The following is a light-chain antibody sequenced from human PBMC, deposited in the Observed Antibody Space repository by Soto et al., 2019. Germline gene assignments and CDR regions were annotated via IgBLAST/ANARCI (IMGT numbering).Light chain of an antibody. CDR1: QYINTR. CDR2: GAS. Sequence: EIVLTQSPATLSSFPGDRVTLSCRASQYINTRLAWYQHRPGQAPRVLIYGASTRATGIPARFSGSGSGTEFTLTISRLQSEDFAVYYCQKYNDWPPLTFGGGTKVDI. CDR3: QKYNDWPPLT. J-gene: IGKJ4*01. V-gene: IGKV3-15*01.